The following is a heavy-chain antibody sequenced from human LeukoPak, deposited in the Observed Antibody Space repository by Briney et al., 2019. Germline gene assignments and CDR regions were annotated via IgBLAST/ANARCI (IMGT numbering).Heavy chain of an antibody. V-gene: IGHV1-2*02. CDR2: INPNSGGT. CDR1: GYTFTGYY. J-gene: IGHJ5*02. CDR3: ARDPDGAAAGNNWFDP. D-gene: IGHD6-13*01. Sequence: ASVKVSYKASGYTFTGYYMHWVRQAPGQGLEWMGWINPNSGGTNYAQKFQGRVTMTRDTSISTAYMELSRLRSDDTAVYYCARDPDGAAAGNNWFDPWGQGTLVTVSS.